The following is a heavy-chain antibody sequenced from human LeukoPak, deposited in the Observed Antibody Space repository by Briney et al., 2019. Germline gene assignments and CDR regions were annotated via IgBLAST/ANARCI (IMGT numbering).Heavy chain of an antibody. V-gene: IGHV3-48*01. CDR3: ARDRFYSNYAYDAFDI. D-gene: IGHD4-11*01. J-gene: IGHJ3*02. Sequence: PGGSLRLSCAASGFTFSSYSMNWVRQAPGKGLEWVSYISSSSSTIYYADSVKGRFTLSRDNAKNSLFLQMNSLRAEDTAVYYCARDRFYSNYAYDAFDIWGQGTMVTVSS. CDR1: GFTFSSYS. CDR2: ISSSSSTI.